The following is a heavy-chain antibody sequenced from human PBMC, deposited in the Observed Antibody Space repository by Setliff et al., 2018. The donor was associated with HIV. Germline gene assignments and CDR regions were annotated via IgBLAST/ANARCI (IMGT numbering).Heavy chain of an antibody. CDR2: ITAGGTT. D-gene: IGHD2-21*01. CDR1: GFTFNNYA. V-gene: IGHV3-23*01. CDR3: AKRRVCNTSCYIVDYMDV. J-gene: IGHJ6*03. Sequence: PGGSLRLSCAASGFTFNNYAMSWVRQAPGKGLEWVSIITAGGTTYYADSVKGRFTISRDNSKSTLYLQMNSLRAEDTAIYYCAKRRVCNTSCYIVDYMDVWGKGTTVTVSS.